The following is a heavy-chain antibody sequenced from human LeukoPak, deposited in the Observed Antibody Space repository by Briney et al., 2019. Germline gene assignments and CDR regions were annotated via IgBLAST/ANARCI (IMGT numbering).Heavy chain of an antibody. V-gene: IGHV1-18*01. J-gene: IGHJ6*02. Sequence: ASVKVSCKASGYTFTSYGISWVRQAPGQGLEWMGWISAYNGNTNYAQKLQGRVTMTTDTSTSTAYMELRSLRSDDTAVYYCARSWGLGGSGSLTHYYYYGMDVWGQGTTVTVSS. CDR2: ISAYNGNT. CDR1: GYTFTSYG. CDR3: ARSWGLGGSGSLTHYYYYGMDV. D-gene: IGHD3-10*01.